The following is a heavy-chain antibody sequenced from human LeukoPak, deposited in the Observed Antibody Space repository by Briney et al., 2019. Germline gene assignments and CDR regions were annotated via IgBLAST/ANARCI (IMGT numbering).Heavy chain of an antibody. D-gene: IGHD1-7*01. CDR1: GYTFTGYY. CDR3: ARERTGTTLIDYYYYGMDV. CDR2: INPNSGGT. V-gene: IGHV1-2*04. Sequence: ASVKVSCKASGYTFTGYYMHWVRQAPGQGLEWMGWINPNSGGTNYAQKFQGWVTMTRDTSTSTAYMELSRLRSDDTAVYYCARERTGTTLIDYYYYGMDVWGQGTTVTVSS. J-gene: IGHJ6*02.